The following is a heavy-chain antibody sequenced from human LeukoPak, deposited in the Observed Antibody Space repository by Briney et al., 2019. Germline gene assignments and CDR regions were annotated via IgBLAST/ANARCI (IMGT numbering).Heavy chain of an antibody. V-gene: IGHV3-9*01. J-gene: IGHJ5*02. CDR1: GFTFDDYA. D-gene: IGHD3-16*01. CDR2: ISWNSGSI. CDR3: AKDMGP. Sequence: PGGSLRLSCAASGFTFDDYAMHWVRQAPGKGLEWVSGISWNSGSIGYADSVKGRFTISRDNAKNSLYLQMNSPRAEDTALYYCAKDMGPWGQGTLVTVSS.